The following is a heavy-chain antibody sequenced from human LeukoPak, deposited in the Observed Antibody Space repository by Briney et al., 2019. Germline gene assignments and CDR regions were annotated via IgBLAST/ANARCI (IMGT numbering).Heavy chain of an antibody. V-gene: IGHV3-74*01. CDR1: GFAFSSYW. D-gene: IGHD4-17*01. CDR2: INSDGSST. Sequence: GGSLRLSCAASGFAFSSYWTHWVRQAPGKGLVWVSRINSDGSSTSYADSVKGRFTISRDNAKNALYLQMNSLRAEDTAVYYCAQLYGDDYAFDIWGQGTMVTVSS. CDR3: AQLYGDDYAFDI. J-gene: IGHJ3*02.